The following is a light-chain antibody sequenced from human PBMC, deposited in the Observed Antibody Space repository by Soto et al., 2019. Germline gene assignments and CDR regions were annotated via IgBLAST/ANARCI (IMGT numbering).Light chain of an antibody. CDR3: QQFNRHRPT. Sequence: AIQLTQSPSSLSESVGDRVTITCRASQGISSALVWYQQKPGKAPKLLISDDSSLESGVPSRFSGSASGTDFTLTISSRQQEDFETYYNQQFNRHRPTFGSGTNEDIK. CDR1: QGISSA. J-gene: IGKJ3*01. V-gene: IGKV1-13*02. CDR2: DDS.